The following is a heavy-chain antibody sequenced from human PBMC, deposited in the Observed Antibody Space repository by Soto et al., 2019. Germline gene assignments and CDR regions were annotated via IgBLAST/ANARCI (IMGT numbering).Heavy chain of an antibody. V-gene: IGHV1-2*04. J-gene: IGHJ6*02. Sequence: QVQLVQSGAEVKKPGASVKVSCKASGYTFTGYYMHWVRQAPGQGLAGMGWINPNSGGTNYAQKFQGWVTMTRDTSISTAYMELSRLRSDDTAVYYCARDGKYSSSSYYYYYGMDVWGQGTTVTVSS. CDR3: ARDGKYSSSSYYYYYGMDV. CDR1: GYTFTGYY. D-gene: IGHD6-6*01. CDR2: INPNSGGT.